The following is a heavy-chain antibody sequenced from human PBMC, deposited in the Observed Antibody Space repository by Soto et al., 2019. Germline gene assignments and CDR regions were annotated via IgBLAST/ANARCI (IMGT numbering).Heavy chain of an antibody. CDR2: IFYSGST. V-gene: IGHV4-39*01. D-gene: IGHD6-19*01. CDR3: ARPKSSGWRGGFDY. J-gene: IGHJ4*02. CDR1: GDSIYSSSYY. Sequence: QLQLQESGPGLVKPSETLSLTCTVSGDSIYSSSYYWGWIRQRPGKGLEWIGSIFYSGSTYYNPSLKSRVTISVDTSKNQFSLKLTSVTAADTAVFYCARPKSSGWRGGFDYWGQGTLVTVSS.